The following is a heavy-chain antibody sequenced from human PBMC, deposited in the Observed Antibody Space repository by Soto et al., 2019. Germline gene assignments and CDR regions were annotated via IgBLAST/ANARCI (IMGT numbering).Heavy chain of an antibody. D-gene: IGHD3-16*02. Sequence: ASVKVSCKASGYTFTGYYMHWVRQAPGQGLEWMGWINPNSGGTNYAQKFQGRVTMTRDTSISTAYMELSRLRSDDTAVYYCARAVLFLWSYLGYWGQGTLVTVPS. CDR1: GYTFTGYY. CDR2: INPNSGGT. CDR3: ARAVLFLWSYLGY. V-gene: IGHV1-2*02. J-gene: IGHJ4*02.